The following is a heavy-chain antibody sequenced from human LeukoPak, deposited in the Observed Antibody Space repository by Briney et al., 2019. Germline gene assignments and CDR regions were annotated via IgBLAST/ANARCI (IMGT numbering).Heavy chain of an antibody. CDR1: GYTFTSYG. CDR3: ARDYYDSSGYLTGYFQH. Sequence: ASVKVSCKASGYTFTSYGISWVRQAPGQGLEWMGWISAYNGNTNYAQKLQGRVTMTTDISTSTAYMELRSLRSDDTAVYYCARDYYDSSGYLTGYFQHWGQGTLVTVSS. D-gene: IGHD3-22*01. V-gene: IGHV1-18*01. CDR2: ISAYNGNT. J-gene: IGHJ1*01.